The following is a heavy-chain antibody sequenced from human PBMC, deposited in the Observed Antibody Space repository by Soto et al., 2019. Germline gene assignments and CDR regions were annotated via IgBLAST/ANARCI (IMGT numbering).Heavy chain of an antibody. Sequence: QVQLVESGGDVVQPGRSLRRSCAASGFTFSSYGIHWVRQAPGKGLEWVALISYDGSNTYYADSVKGRFTISRDNSKNTLYLQMNSLRAEDTVVYYCARGYGSGSYVRDYWGQGTLVSVSS. D-gene: IGHD3-10*01. CDR3: ARGYGSGSYVRDY. J-gene: IGHJ4*02. CDR1: GFTFSSYG. CDR2: ISYDGSNT. V-gene: IGHV3-33*01.